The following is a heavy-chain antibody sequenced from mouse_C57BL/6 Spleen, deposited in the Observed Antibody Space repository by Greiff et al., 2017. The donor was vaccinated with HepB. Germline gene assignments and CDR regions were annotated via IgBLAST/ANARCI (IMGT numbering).Heavy chain of an antibody. CDR3: ARHSAMVTTGAMDY. D-gene: IGHD2-2*01. Sequence: EVQLVESGGGLVQPGGSLKLSCAASGFTFSDYYMYWVRQTPEKRLGWVAYISNGGGSTYYPDTVKGRFTISRDNAKNTLYLQMSRLKSEDTAMYYCARHSAMVTTGAMDYWGQGTSVTVSS. CDR2: ISNGGGST. V-gene: IGHV5-12*01. CDR1: GFTFSDYY. J-gene: IGHJ4*01.